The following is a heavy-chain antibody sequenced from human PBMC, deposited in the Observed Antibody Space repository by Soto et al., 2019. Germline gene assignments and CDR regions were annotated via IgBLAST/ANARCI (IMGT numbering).Heavy chain of an antibody. J-gene: IGHJ3*02. V-gene: IGHV1-24*01. D-gene: IGHD3-22*01. CDR3: ATSQYEYDSSGYYGVEAFYT. CDR2: FDPEDGET. Sequence: ASVKVSCKVSGYTLTELSMPWVRQVPGRGLEWMGGFDPEDGETIYAQKFQGRVTMTEDTSPDTAYMELSSLRSEDTAVYYCATSQYEYDSSGYYGVEAFYTWGHGSMVTVS. CDR1: GYTLTELS.